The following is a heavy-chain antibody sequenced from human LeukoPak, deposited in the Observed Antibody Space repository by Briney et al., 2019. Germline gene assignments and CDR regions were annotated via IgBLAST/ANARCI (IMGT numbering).Heavy chain of an antibody. CDR3: AKDQSHHDSSGSLYDP. CDR2: ISGSGGST. V-gene: IGHV3-23*01. Sequence: GGSLRLSCAASGFTFSSYAMSWVRQAPGKGLEWVSAISGSGGSTYYADSVKGRFTISRDNSENTLYLQMNSLRVEDTAVYYCAKDQSHHDSSGSLYDPWGQGSLVTVSS. J-gene: IGHJ5*02. D-gene: IGHD3-22*01. CDR1: GFTFSSYA.